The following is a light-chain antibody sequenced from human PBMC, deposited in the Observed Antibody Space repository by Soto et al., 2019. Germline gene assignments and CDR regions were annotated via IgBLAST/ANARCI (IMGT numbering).Light chain of an antibody. CDR3: QQYDTLPT. CDR2: DAS. CDR1: QDMSNY. Sequence: DIQMTQSPSSLSASVGDRVTITCQASQDMSNYLNWYQQKPGKAPKLLIYDASNLETGVPSRFSGSGCGTDFTFTISSLQSEDIATYYCQQYDTLPTFGGGTKVEIK. J-gene: IGKJ4*01. V-gene: IGKV1-33*01.